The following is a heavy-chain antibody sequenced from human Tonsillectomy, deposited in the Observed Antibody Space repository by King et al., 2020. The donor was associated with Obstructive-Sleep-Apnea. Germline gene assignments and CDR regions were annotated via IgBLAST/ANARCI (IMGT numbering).Heavy chain of an antibody. Sequence: VQLVESGGALVKPGGSLRLSCEASEFTVADAWMSWVRQAPGKGLEWVGHIKSKTHGGTTDYAAPVKGRYIISRDDSKKTLYLQMNSLKIEDTGVYYCVRLRISGGTWSYNYLMDVWGQGTTVTVSS. J-gene: IGHJ6*02. CDR2: IKSKTHGGTT. V-gene: IGHV3-15*02. D-gene: IGHD1-20*01. CDR1: EFTVADAW. CDR3: VRLRISGGTWSYNYLMDV.